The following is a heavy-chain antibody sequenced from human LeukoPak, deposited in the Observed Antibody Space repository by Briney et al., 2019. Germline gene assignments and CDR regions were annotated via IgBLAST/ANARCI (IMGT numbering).Heavy chain of an antibody. Sequence: ASVKVSCKASGYTFTSYDINWVRQATGQGLEWMGWMNPNSGNTGYAQKFQGRVTMTRNTSISTAYMELSSLRSEDTAVYYCARGVRTIFGVVTSYYFDYWGQGTLVTVSS. J-gene: IGHJ4*02. D-gene: IGHD3-3*01. V-gene: IGHV1-8*01. CDR1: GYTFTSYD. CDR3: ARGVRTIFGVVTSYYFDY. CDR2: MNPNSGNT.